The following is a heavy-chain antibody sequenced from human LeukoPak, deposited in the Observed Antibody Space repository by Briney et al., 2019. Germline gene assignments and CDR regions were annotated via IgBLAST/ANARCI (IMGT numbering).Heavy chain of an antibody. CDR1: GGSFSGYY. D-gene: IGHD5-24*01. V-gene: IGHV4-34*01. CDR3: ARLTGMATKRVYYYYYMDV. CDR2: INHSGSS. Sequence: SETLSLTCAVYGGSFSGYYWSWIRQPPGKGLEWIGEINHSGSSNYNPSLKSRVTIPVDTSKNQFSLKLSSVTAADTAVYYCARLTGMATKRVYYYYYMDVWGKGTTVTISS. J-gene: IGHJ6*03.